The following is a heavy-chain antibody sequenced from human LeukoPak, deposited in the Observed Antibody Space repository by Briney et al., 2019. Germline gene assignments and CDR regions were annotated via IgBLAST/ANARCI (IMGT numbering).Heavy chain of an antibody. D-gene: IGHD6-19*01. CDR1: GFTFSSYA. CDR2: ISWSSLTT. CDR3: AKHVRTSVWFFDS. V-gene: IGHV3-23*01. J-gene: IGHJ4*02. Sequence: GGSLRLSCAASGFTFSSYALSWVRQAPGRGLEWVSLISWSSLTTEYADSVKGRFTVSRDNSKNTLSLQMNSLNADDTAVYYCAKHVRTSVWFFDSWGQGTLVTVPS.